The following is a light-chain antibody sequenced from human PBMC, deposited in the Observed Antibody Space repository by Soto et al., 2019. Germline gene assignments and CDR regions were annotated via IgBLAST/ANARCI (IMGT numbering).Light chain of an antibody. CDR1: QSVSSY. CDR2: DSS. V-gene: IGKV3-11*01. CDR3: QQRSNWPVP. Sequence: EIVLTQSPATLSLSPGEGATLSCRASQSVSSYLAWYQQKPGQAPRLLIFDSSNRATGIPARFSGSGSGTDFTLIISRLEPEDFAVYYCQQRSNWPVPFGLGTKVEV. J-gene: IGKJ1*01.